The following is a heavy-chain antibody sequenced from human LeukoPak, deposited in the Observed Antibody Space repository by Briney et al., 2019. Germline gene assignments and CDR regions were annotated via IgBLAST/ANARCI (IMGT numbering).Heavy chain of an antibody. CDR2: ISHDGSNK. D-gene: IGHD3-22*01. CDR1: GFSLSGYA. Sequence: SGGSLRLSCAASGFSLSGYAVHWVRQAPGKGLEWVAGISHDGSNKYYADSVRGRFTISRDNSKNTMYLQMNSLRVEDTAVYYCARDPRSFYYDGSGYPTYFDYWGQGTLVTVSS. V-gene: IGHV3-30-3*01. J-gene: IGHJ4*02. CDR3: ARDPRSFYYDGSGYPTYFDY.